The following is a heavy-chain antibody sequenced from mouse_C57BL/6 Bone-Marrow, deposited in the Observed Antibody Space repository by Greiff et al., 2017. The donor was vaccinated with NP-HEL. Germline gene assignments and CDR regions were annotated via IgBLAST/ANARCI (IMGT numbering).Heavy chain of an antibody. J-gene: IGHJ3*01. V-gene: IGHV5-4*01. CDR3: ARDSLVAY. Sequence: DVKLVESGGGLVKPGGSLKLSCAASGFTFSSYAMSWVRQTPEKRLEWVATISDGGSYTYYPDNVKGRFTISRDNAKNNLYLQMSHLKSEDTAMYYCARDSLVAYWGQGTLVTVSA. CDR2: ISDGGSYT. CDR1: GFTFSSYA.